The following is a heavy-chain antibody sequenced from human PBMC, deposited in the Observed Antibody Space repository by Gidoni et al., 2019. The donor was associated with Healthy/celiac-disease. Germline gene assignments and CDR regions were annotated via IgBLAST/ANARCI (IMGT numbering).Heavy chain of an antibody. CDR3: ASLGYCSSTSCYDYYFDY. J-gene: IGHJ4*02. V-gene: IGHV4-39*01. D-gene: IGHD2-2*01. CDR1: GGSISSSSYY. Sequence: QLQLQESGPGLVKPSETLSLTCTVSGGSISSSSYYWGWIRQPPGKGLEWIGSIYYSGSTYYNPSLKSRVTISVDTSKNQFSLKLSSVTAADTAVYYCASLGYCSSTSCYDYYFDYWGQGTLVTVSS. CDR2: IYYSGST.